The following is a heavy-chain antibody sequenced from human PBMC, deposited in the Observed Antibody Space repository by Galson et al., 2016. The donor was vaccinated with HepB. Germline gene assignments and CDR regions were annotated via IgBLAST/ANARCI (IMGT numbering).Heavy chain of an antibody. D-gene: IGHD2-15*01. J-gene: IGHJ4*02. CDR3: ARLFGGYIDY. CDR1: GFTLSNYA. CDR2: ISGSGITT. Sequence: SLGLSCAASGFTLSNYAMSWVRQAPGKGLEWVSDISGSGITTYYADSVKGRFTISRDNSKKTVYLQMCSLRAEDTAVYYCARLFGGYIDYWGQGTLVTVSS. V-gene: IGHV3-23*01.